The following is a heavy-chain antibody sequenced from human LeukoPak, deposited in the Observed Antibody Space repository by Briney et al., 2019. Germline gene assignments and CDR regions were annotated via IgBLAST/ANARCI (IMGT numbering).Heavy chain of an antibody. V-gene: IGHV3-23*01. CDR1: GFTFSNYA. CDR3: AKDFQTYGELSFDV. Sequence: GGSLRLSCAASGFTFSNYAMSWVRQAPGKGLEWVSTVSGSASNTYYADSVKGRFTISRDNSKTTLYLQMNSLRADDTAVYYCAKDFQTYGELSFDVWGQGTLVAVSS. D-gene: IGHD4-17*01. J-gene: IGHJ4*02. CDR2: VSGSASNT.